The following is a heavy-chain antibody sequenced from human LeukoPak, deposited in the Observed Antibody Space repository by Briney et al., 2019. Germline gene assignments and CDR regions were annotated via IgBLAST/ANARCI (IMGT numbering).Heavy chain of an antibody. CDR3: AKYPASGGYFDY. J-gene: IGHJ4*02. CDR2: ISGSGANT. CDR1: GFTFSTYS. V-gene: IGHV3-23*01. Sequence: GGSLRLSCAASGFTFSTYSMSWVRLAPGKGLEWVSGISGSGANTYYADSVKGRFTISRDNSKNTLYLQMNSLRAEDTAVFYCAKYPASGGYFDYWGQGTLVTDSS. D-gene: IGHD6-13*01.